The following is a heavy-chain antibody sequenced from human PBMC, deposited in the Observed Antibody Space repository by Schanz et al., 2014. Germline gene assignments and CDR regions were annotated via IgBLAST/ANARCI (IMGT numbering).Heavy chain of an antibody. CDR2: IVPIAGIT. CDR1: GYTFTSHG. D-gene: IGHD4-17*01. Sequence: QVQLVQSGAEVKKPGASVKVSCKASGYTFTSHGISWVRQAPGQGLEWMGRIVPIAGITNYAQKFQGRVTITADRSTSTAYMELSSLRSEDTAVYYCARGYGDSPTDFWGQGTLVTVSS. J-gene: IGHJ4*02. CDR3: ARGYGDSPTDF. V-gene: IGHV1-18*01.